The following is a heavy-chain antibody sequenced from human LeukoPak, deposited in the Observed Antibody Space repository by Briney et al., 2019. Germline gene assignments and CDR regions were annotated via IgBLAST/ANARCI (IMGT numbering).Heavy chain of an antibody. CDR3: AKDLRMGGSGSYYPDY. V-gene: IGHV3-74*01. J-gene: IGHJ4*02. D-gene: IGHD3-10*01. Sequence: GGSLRLSCAASGFTFSSYWMHWVRQAPGKGLVWVSRINSDGRSTRYADSVKGRFTISRDNAKNTLYLQMTSLRAEDTAVYYCAKDLRMGGSGSYYPDYWGQGTLVTVSS. CDR1: GFTFSSYW. CDR2: INSDGRST.